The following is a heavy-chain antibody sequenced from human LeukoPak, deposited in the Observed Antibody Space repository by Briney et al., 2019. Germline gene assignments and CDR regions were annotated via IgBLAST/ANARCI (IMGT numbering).Heavy chain of an antibody. CDR2: ISGSGGST. Sequence: GGSLRLSCAASGFTFSSYAMGWVRQAPGKGLEWVSAISGSGGSTYYADSVKGRFTISRDNSKNTLYLQMNSLRAEDTAVYYCAAQSARPQYYFDYWGQGTLVTVSS. V-gene: IGHV3-23*01. CDR1: GFTFSSYA. J-gene: IGHJ4*02. D-gene: IGHD6-6*01. CDR3: AAQSARPQYYFDY.